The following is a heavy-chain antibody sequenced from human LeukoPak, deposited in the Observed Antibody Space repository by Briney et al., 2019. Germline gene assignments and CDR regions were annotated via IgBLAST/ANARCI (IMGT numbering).Heavy chain of an antibody. D-gene: IGHD6-6*01. J-gene: IGHJ5*02. CDR3: ARDRSWWVAARREDWFDP. V-gene: IGHV1-46*01. Sequence: GASVKVSCKASGYTFTNYYIHWVRQAPGQGLEWMGIINPSGSSTSYAQKFQGRVTITADKSTSTAYMELSSLRSEDTAVYYCARDRSWWVAARREDWFDPWGQGTLVTVSS. CDR2: INPSGSST. CDR1: GYTFTNYY.